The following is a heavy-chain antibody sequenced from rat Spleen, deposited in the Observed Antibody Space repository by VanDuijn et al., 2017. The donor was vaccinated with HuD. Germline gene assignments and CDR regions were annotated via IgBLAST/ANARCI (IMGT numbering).Heavy chain of an antibody. D-gene: IGHD1-11*01. CDR3: ARQGYPAQLRDYVMDA. Sequence: EVQLVESGGGLVQPGRSMKLSCAASGFTFSNYYMAWVRQAPTKGLEWVASISTGGGNTYYRDSVKGRFTISRDNAKSTLYLQMDSLRSEDTATYYCARQGYPAQLRDYVMDAWGQGASVTVSS. V-gene: IGHV5-25*01. CDR1: GFTFSNYY. CDR2: ISTGGGNT. J-gene: IGHJ4*01.